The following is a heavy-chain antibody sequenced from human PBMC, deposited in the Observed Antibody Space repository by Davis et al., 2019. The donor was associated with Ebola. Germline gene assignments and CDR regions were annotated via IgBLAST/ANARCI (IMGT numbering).Heavy chain of an antibody. D-gene: IGHD1-1*01. CDR3: AKDIRTGQGYYYGMEV. CDR2: ISWNGDYI. Sequence: SLKISCAASGFTFSDYAMIWVRQAPGKGLEWVSGISWNGDYIAYGDSVKGRFTISRDNAKNSLYLQMNSLRVEDTALYFCAKDIRTGQGYYYGMEVWGKGTTVTVSS. CDR1: GFTFSDYA. J-gene: IGHJ6*04. V-gene: IGHV3-9*01.